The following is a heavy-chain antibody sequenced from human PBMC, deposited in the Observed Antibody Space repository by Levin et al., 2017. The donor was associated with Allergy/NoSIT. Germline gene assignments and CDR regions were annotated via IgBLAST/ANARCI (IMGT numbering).Heavy chain of an antibody. CDR1: GFTFSSYD. V-gene: IGHV3-13*04. Sequence: LSLTCAASGFTFSSYDMHWVRQATGKGLEWVSAIGTAGDTYYPGSVKGRFTISRENAKNSLYLQMNSLRAGDTAVYYCARGDGDYRGGVDYWGQGTLVTVSS. CDR2: IGTAGDT. CDR3: ARGDGDYRGGVDY. D-gene: IGHD4-17*01. J-gene: IGHJ4*02.